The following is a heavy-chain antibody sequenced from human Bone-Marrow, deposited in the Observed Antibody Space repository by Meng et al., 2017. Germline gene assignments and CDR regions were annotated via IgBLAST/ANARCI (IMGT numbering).Heavy chain of an antibody. D-gene: IGHD2-15*01. CDR3: ARDRRCSGGSCYPGYYYGMDV. V-gene: IGHV3-21*01. CDR1: GFTFSSYS. CDR2: ISSSSSYI. J-gene: IGHJ6*02. Sequence: GGSLRLSCAASGFTFSSYSMNWVRQAPGKGLEWASSISSSSSYIYYADSVKGRFTISRDNAKNSLYLQMNSLRAEDTAVYYCARDRRCSGGSCYPGYYYGMDVWGQGTTVTVSS.